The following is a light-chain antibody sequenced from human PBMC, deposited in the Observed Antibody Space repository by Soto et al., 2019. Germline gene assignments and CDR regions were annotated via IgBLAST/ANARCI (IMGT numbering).Light chain of an antibody. CDR3: QSYDSSLRGSV. V-gene: IGLV1-40*01. CDR1: SSNIGAGYD. Sequence: QSVLTQPPSVSGAPGQRVTISCTGSSSNIGAGYDVHWYQQLPGTAPKLLIYGNNNRPSGVPDRFSGSKSVTSASLAITGLQADDEADYYCQSYDSSLRGSVFGGGTKVTVL. J-gene: IGLJ2*01. CDR2: GNN.